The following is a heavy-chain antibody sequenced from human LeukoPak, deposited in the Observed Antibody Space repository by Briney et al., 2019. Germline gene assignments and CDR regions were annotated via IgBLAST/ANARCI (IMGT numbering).Heavy chain of an antibody. CDR3: ARERSSGWYFDY. CDR1: GVTFSSYS. J-gene: IGHJ4*02. Sequence: GGSLRLSCAASGVTFSSYSMNWVRQAPGKGLEWVSSISSSSSYIYYADSVKGRFTISRDNAKNSLYLQMNSLRAEDTAVYYCARERSSGWYFDYWGQGALVTVSS. D-gene: IGHD6-19*01. CDR2: ISSSSSYI. V-gene: IGHV3-21*01.